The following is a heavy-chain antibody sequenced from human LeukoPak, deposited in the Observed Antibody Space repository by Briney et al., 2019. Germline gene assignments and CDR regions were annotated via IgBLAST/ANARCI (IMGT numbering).Heavy chain of an antibody. Sequence: SETLALTCAVYGGSFSGYYWSWIRQPPGKGLEWIGEINHSGSTNYNPSLKSRVTISVDTSKNQFSLQLSSVTAADTAVYYCARPHLRRDYYYYYGMDFWGKGTTVTVSS. CDR2: INHSGST. J-gene: IGHJ6*04. CDR3: ARPHLRRDYYYYYGMDF. CDR1: GGSFSGYY. V-gene: IGHV4-34*01.